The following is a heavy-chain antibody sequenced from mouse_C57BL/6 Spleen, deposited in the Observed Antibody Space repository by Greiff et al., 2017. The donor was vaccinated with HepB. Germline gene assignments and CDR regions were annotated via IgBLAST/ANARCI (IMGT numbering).Heavy chain of an antibody. CDR2: IYPGDGDT. CDR3: AGLLRTGFFDY. CDR1: GYAFSSSW. Sequence: QVQLKQSGPELVKPGASVKISCKASGYAFSSSWMNWVKQRPGKGLEWIGRIYPGDGDTNYNGKFKGKATLTADKSSSTAYMQLSSLTSEDSAVYFCAGLLRTGFFDYWGQGTTLTVSS. D-gene: IGHD1-1*01. J-gene: IGHJ2*01. V-gene: IGHV1-82*01.